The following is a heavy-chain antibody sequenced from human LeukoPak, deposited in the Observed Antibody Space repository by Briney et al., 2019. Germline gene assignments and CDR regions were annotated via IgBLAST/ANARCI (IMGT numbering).Heavy chain of an antibody. J-gene: IGHJ4*02. Sequence: ASVKVSCKTSGYTFTGYYMHWVRQAPGQELEWMGWINPNSGGTNYAQKFQGRVTMTRDTSISTAYMELSRLRSDDTAVYYCAIFSSIAARNLLDYWGQGTLVTVSS. D-gene: IGHD6-6*01. V-gene: IGHV1-2*02. CDR1: GYTFTGYY. CDR2: INPNSGGT. CDR3: AIFSSIAARNLLDY.